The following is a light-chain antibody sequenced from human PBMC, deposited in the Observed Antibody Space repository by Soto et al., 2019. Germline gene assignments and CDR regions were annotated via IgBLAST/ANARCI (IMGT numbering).Light chain of an antibody. J-gene: IGLJ1*01. Sequence: QALMTQPPSVSAAAGQKATMSCSGSSSDVGDNYVSWYQLLPGTAPKLLIYETNKRPSGIPDRFSGSKSGTSATLGITGLQSGDEADYYCGTWDSSLSADVFGSGT. CDR1: SSDVGDNY. CDR2: ETN. CDR3: GTWDSSLSADV. V-gene: IGLV1-51*02.